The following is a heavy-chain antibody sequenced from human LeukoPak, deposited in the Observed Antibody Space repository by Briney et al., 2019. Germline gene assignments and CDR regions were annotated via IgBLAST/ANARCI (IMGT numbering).Heavy chain of an antibody. CDR3: AKGAGGSGSYAFDY. CDR2: ISWDSGSI. D-gene: IGHD3-10*01. CDR1: GFTFDDYA. Sequence: GGSLRLSCAASGFTFDDYAMHWVRQAPGKGLEWVSGISWDSGSIGYADSVKGRFTISRDNAKISLYLQMNSLRAEDTALYYCAKGAGGSGSYAFDYWGQGTLVTVSS. J-gene: IGHJ4*02. V-gene: IGHV3-9*01.